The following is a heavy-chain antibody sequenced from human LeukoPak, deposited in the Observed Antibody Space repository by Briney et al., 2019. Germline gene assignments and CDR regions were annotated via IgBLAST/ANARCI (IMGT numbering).Heavy chain of an antibody. CDR3: ARLSGSYAPDV. CDR1: GGSISSSSYY. J-gene: IGHJ6*02. Sequence: SETLSITCTVSGGSISSSSYYWGWIRQPPGKGLEWIGSIYYSGSTYYNPSLKSRVTISVDTSKNQFSLKLSSVTAADTAVYYCARLSGSYAPDVWGQGTTVTVSS. D-gene: IGHD1-26*01. V-gene: IGHV4-39*01. CDR2: IYYSGST.